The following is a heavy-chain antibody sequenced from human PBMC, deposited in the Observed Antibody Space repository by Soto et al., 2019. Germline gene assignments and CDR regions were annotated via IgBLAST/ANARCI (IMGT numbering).Heavy chain of an antibody. Sequence: ASVKVSCKASGYTFTSYGVSWVRQAPGQGLEWMGWVSAYNGNTNYAQKLQGRVTMTTDTSTSTAYMELRSLRSDDTAVYYCARVIAAAVNWFDPWGQGTLVTVS. CDR2: VSAYNGNT. CDR3: ARVIAAAVNWFDP. D-gene: IGHD6-13*01. J-gene: IGHJ5*02. CDR1: GYTFTSYG. V-gene: IGHV1-18*01.